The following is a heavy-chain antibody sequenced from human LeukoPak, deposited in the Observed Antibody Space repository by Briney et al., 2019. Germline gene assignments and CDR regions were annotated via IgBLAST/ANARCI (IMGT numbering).Heavy chain of an antibody. CDR1: GYTFTGYY. V-gene: IGHV1-2*02. D-gene: IGHD3-22*01. Sequence: ASVKVSCKASGYTFTGYYMHWVRQAPGQGLEWMGWINPNSGGTKCAQNFQGRVTMTRDTSISTAYMELSRLRSDDTAVYYCARDSAVYDSSGYFLRAFDIWGQGTMVTVSS. J-gene: IGHJ3*02. CDR2: INPNSGGT. CDR3: ARDSAVYDSSGYFLRAFDI.